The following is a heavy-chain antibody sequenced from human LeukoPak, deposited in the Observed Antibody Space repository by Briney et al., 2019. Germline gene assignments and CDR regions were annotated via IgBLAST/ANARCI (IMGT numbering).Heavy chain of an antibody. Sequence: GGSLRLSCAASGLTFSSSWMTWVRLAPGRGLEWVGRIKSKTHGGTTDYAEPVKGRFIISRDDSTNTEYLQMNSLKTEDTGDYYCTPVGGYYFDHWGQGTLVAVSS. V-gene: IGHV3-15*01. CDR2: IKSKTHGGTT. J-gene: IGHJ4*02. D-gene: IGHD3-22*01. CDR1: GLTFSSSW. CDR3: TPVGGYYFDH.